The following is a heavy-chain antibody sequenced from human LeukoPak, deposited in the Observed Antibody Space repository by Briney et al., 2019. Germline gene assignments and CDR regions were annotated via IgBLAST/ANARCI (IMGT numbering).Heavy chain of an antibody. CDR1: GFTFSSHA. D-gene: IGHD5-18*01. CDR3: AKDLSYGFDY. CDR2: ISHDGSRK. V-gene: IGHV3-30*04. Sequence: PGGSLRLSCAASGFTFSSHAMHWVRQAPGKGLEWVAFISHDGSRKYYADSVRGRFTISRDNSKSTLYLQLNGLRGEDTAIYYCAKDLSYGFDYWGQGTLVTVSS. J-gene: IGHJ4*02.